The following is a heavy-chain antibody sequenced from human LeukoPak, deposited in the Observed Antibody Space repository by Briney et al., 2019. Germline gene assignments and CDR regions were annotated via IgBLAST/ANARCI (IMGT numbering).Heavy chain of an antibody. Sequence: PGGSLRLSCAASGFTFRNFWLSWVRQGPGKGLEWVANINPDGREKYHVDSVRGRFTISRDNAKNSLFLQMNSLRDEDTAVYYCVCDFNRNSGYWGQGTLVSVSS. CDR1: GFTFRNFW. D-gene: IGHD4-23*01. J-gene: IGHJ4*02. CDR3: VCDFNRNSGY. CDR2: INPDGREK. V-gene: IGHV3-7*01.